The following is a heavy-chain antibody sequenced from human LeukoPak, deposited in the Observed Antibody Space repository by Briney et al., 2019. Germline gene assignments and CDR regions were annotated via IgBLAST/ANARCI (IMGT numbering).Heavy chain of an antibody. J-gene: IGHJ4*02. CDR3: ARGTYGDYTFDH. V-gene: IGHV3-48*01. D-gene: IGHD4-17*01. CDR2: ISTSSTI. Sequence: PGGSLRLSCAASGFTFNNYGMHWVRQAPGKGLEWISYISTSSTIHYADSVKGRFTISRDNAKNSLYLQMNSLRAEDTAVYFCARGTYGDYTFDHWGQGTLVTVSS. CDR1: GFTFNNYG.